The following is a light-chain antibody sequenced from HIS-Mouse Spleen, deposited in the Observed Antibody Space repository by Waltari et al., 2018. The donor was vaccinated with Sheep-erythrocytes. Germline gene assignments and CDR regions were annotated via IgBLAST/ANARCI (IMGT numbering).Light chain of an antibody. J-gene: IGLJ2*01. CDR1: NSGDHY. Sequence: SYELTQPPSVSVSPGQTASIPCSRANSGDHYACWYQQKPGQSPVLVIYQDSKRPSGIPERFSGSNSGNTATLTISGTQAMDEADYYCQAWDSSTAVFGGGTKLTVL. CDR2: QDS. CDR3: QAWDSSTAV. V-gene: IGLV3-1*01.